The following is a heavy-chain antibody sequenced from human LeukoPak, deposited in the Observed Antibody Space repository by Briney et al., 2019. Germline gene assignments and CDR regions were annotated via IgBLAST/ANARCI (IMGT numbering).Heavy chain of an antibody. CDR2: IKQDGTEI. CDR3: ARTPDGADY. V-gene: IGHV3-7*01. D-gene: IGHD3-10*01. Sequence: GGSLRLSCAPSGFTFNNYWLIWFRRAPGRGLEWVANIKQDGTEIFYVDSVRGRFIISRDNAENSLYLQMNSLRVEDTAVYYCARTPDGADYWGQGTLVTVSS. CDR1: GFTFNNYW. J-gene: IGHJ4*02.